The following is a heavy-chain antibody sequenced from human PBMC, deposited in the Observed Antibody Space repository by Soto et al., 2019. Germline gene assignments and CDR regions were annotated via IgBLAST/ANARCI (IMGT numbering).Heavy chain of an antibody. J-gene: IGHJ3*02. CDR1: GGSISSSSYY. CDR3: ARNDYGNAFDI. V-gene: IGHV4-39*01. Sequence: SETLSLTCTVSGGSISSSSYYWGWIRQPPGKGLEWIGSIYYSGSTYYNPSLKSRVTISVDTSKNQFSLKLSSVTAADTAVYYCARNDYGNAFDIWGQGTMVTVSS. CDR2: IYYSGST. D-gene: IGHD4-17*01.